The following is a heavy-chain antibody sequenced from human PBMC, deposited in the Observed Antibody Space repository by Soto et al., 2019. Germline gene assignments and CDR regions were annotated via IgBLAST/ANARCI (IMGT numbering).Heavy chain of an antibody. CDR2: INHSGST. J-gene: IGHJ4*02. D-gene: IGHD6-13*01. V-gene: IGHV4-34*01. Sequence: SETLSLTCAVYGGSFSGYYWSWIRQPPGKGLAWIGEINHSGSTNYNPSLKSRVTISVDTSKNQFSLKLSSVTAADTAVYYCARGPSAAHLPFDYWGQGTLVTVSS. CDR1: GGSFSGYY. CDR3: ARGPSAAHLPFDY.